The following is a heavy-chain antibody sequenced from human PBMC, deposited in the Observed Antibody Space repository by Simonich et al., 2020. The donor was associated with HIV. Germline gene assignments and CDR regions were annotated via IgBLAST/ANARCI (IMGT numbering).Heavy chain of an antibody. D-gene: IGHD2-2*01. Sequence: QVQLQQWGAGLLKPSETLSLTCAVYGGSFSGYYWSWIRQPPGKGLEWIGEINHSGSTHNNPSLKSRVTISVDTSKNQFSLKLSSVTAADTAVYYCARGFYQRLYYFDYWGQGTLVTVSS. J-gene: IGHJ4*02. CDR2: INHSGST. CDR1: GGSFSGYY. V-gene: IGHV4-34*01. CDR3: ARGFYQRLYYFDY.